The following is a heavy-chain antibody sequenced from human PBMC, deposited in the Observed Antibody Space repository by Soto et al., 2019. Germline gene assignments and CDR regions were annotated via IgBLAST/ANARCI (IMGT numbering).Heavy chain of an antibody. Sequence: QVQLQQWGAGLLKPSETLSLTCAVYGGSFSGYYWSWIRQPPGKGLEWIGEINHSGSTNYNPSLKSRVIISVDTSKNQFSLKLSSVTAADTAVYYCARGRGYSYGSYYMDVWGKGTTVTVSS. CDR1: GGSFSGYY. J-gene: IGHJ6*03. CDR3: ARGRGYSYGSYYMDV. V-gene: IGHV4-34*01. CDR2: INHSGST. D-gene: IGHD5-18*01.